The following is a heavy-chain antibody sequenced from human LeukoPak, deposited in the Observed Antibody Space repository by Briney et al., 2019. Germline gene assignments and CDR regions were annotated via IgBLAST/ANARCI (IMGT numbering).Heavy chain of an antibody. CDR3: ARGHRAYYYGSGSYGAYYFDY. CDR2: MNPNSGNT. D-gene: IGHD3-10*01. Sequence: ASVKVSCKASGDTFTSYDINWVRQATGQGLEWMGWMNPNSGNTGYAQKFQGRVTITRNTSISTAYMELSSLRSEDTAVYYCARGHRAYYYGSGSYGAYYFDYWGQGTLVTVSS. V-gene: IGHV1-8*03. CDR1: GDTFTSYD. J-gene: IGHJ4*02.